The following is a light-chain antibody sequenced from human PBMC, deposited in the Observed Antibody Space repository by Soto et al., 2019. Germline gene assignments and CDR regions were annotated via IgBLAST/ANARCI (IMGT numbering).Light chain of an antibody. V-gene: IGKV3-15*01. CDR1: QSVNSN. CDR3: LQYNKWPPFT. Sequence: EIVMTQSPATLSVSPGETATLSCRASQSVNSNLAWYQKRPGQPPRLLIYDAFTRATGTPARFSGSGSGTEFTLTIDSLQSDDFAVYYCLQYNKWPPFTFGPGTKVDIK. CDR2: DAF. J-gene: IGKJ3*01.